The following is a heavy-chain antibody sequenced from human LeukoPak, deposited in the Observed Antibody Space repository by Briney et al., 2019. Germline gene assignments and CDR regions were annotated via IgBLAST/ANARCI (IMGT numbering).Heavy chain of an antibody. CDR1: GFSFSTQE. Sequence: GGSLRLSCAASGFSFSTQEMAWVRQAPGKGPEWVSYISKDGRTIYYADSVKGRFTISRDNTRNSLFLQLSSLSADDTAFYYCARGSYTGFDLYFDSWGQGTLVTISS. J-gene: IGHJ4*02. CDR2: ISKDGRTI. CDR3: ARGSYTGFDLYFDS. V-gene: IGHV3-48*03. D-gene: IGHD5-12*01.